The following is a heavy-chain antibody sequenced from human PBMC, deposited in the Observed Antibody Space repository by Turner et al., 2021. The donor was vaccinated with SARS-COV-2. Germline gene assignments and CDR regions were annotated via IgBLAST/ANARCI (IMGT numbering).Heavy chain of an antibody. D-gene: IGHD1-26*01. V-gene: IGHV4-39*01. J-gene: IGHJ4*02. Sequence: QLQLQESGPGLVKPSETLSLTCTVSGGSISSSSYYWGWIRQPPGKGLEWIGYIYDSGSTYYNPSLKSRVTISVDTSKNQFSLKLSSVTAADTAVYYCARHSPELRGDYFDYWGQGTLVTVSS. CDR2: IYDSGST. CDR3: ARHSPELRGDYFDY. CDR1: GGSISSSSYY.